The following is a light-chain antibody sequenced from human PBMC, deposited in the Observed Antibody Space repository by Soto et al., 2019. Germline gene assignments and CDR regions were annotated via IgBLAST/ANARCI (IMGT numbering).Light chain of an antibody. V-gene: IGKV3-11*01. J-gene: IGKJ1*01. CDR1: QSVSID. CDR2: DAS. CDR3: QQYDNDSWT. Sequence: EVVLTQSPATLSLSPGDRATLSCRASQSVSIDFAWYQQKPGQAPRLLIYDASNRATGIPARFSGSGSGTDFTLTISSLEPEDFATYYCQQYDNDSWTFGQGTKVQIK.